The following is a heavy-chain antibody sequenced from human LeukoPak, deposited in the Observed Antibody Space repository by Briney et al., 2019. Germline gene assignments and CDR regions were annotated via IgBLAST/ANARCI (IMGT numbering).Heavy chain of an antibody. CDR2: IYYSGST. J-gene: IGHJ5*02. CDR1: GGSISSGDYY. D-gene: IGHD3-16*02. V-gene: IGHV4-30-4*08. CDR3: ARRVIGWFDP. Sequence: PSETMSLTCTVSGGSISSGDYYWSWIRQPPGKGLVWIGYIYYSGSTYYNPSLKSRVTISVDTSKNQFSLKLSSVTAADTAVYYCARRVIGWFDPWGQGTLVTVSS.